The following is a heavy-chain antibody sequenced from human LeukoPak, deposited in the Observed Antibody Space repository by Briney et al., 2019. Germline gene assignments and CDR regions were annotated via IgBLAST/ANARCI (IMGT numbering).Heavy chain of an antibody. CDR3: ARGGWELRSPFL. CDR2: IYHSGST. Sequence: SETLSLTCTVSGYSISSGYYWGWVRQPPGKGLEWIGSIYHSGSTYYNPSLKSRVTISVDTSKNQFSLKLSSVTAADTAVYYCARGGWELRSPFLWGQGTLVTVSS. V-gene: IGHV4-38-2*02. CDR1: GYSISSGYY. D-gene: IGHD1-26*01. J-gene: IGHJ4*02.